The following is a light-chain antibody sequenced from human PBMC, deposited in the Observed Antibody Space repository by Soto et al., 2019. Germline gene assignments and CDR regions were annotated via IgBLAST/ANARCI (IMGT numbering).Light chain of an antibody. V-gene: IGKV3-20*01. CDR1: QSVST. CDR3: QQYGNSPIT. Sequence: EIGLTQPARTRSVYPGERATLSCRASQSVSTLAWYQQKPGQAPRLLIYGASSRATGIPDRFSGSGSGTDFTLTISRLEPEDFAVYYCQQYGNSPITFGQGTRLEIK. J-gene: IGKJ5*01. CDR2: GAS.